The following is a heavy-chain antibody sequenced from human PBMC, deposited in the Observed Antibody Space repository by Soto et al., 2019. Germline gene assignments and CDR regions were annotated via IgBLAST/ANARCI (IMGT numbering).Heavy chain of an antibody. CDR2: IYYSGST. V-gene: IGHV4-59*08. CDR3: ARFLLRVVKVAVAGPGAFDI. D-gene: IGHD6-19*01. Sequence: QVQLQESGPGLVKPSETLSLTCTVSGGSISSYYWSWIRQPPGKGLEWIGYIYYSGSTNYNPSLKSRVTISVDTSKNQFSLKLSYVTAADTAVYYCARFLLRVVKVAVAGPGAFDIWGQGTMVTVSS. CDR1: GGSISSYY. J-gene: IGHJ3*02.